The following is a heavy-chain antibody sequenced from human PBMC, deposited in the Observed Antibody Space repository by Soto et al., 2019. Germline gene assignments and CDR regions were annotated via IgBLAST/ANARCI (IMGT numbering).Heavy chain of an antibody. V-gene: IGHV3-48*03. CDR2: ISLSGSTI. CDR1: GFAFSNYE. D-gene: IGHD1-26*01. Sequence: GSLRLSCAASGFAFSNYEMNWVRQAPGKGLEWVSYISLSGSTIYYADSVKGRFTISRDDAKDSLYLEMDSLRADDTAVYYCARESFSASPNFFDYWGQGTLVTVSS. J-gene: IGHJ4*02. CDR3: ARESFSASPNFFDY.